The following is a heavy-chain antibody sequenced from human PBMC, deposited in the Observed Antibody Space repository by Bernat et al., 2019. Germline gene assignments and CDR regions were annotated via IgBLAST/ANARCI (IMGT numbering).Heavy chain of an antibody. D-gene: IGHD6-13*01. CDR3: ARGVAAAGTPGCYYYYDMDV. CDR2: ISAYNGNT. CDR1: GYTFTSYG. Sequence: QVQLVQSGAEVKKPGASVKVSCKASGYTFTSYGISWVRQAPGQGLEWMGWISAYNGNTNYAQKLQGRVTMTTDTSTRTAYMELRRLRSDDTAVYYCARGVAAAGTPGCYYYYDMDVWGKGTTVTVSS. V-gene: IGHV1-18*01. J-gene: IGHJ6*03.